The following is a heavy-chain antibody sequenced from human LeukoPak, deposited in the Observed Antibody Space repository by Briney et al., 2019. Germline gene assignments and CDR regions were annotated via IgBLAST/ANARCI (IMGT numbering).Heavy chain of an antibody. D-gene: IGHD2-8*01. CDR3: ARAVLATKSEHWFDS. Sequence: PSKTLSLTCTVSGGSISSYYWSWIRQPPGKGLEWIGYIYYTGSTNYNSSLKSRVTISVDTSKNQFSLNLSSVTAADTAMYYCARAVLATKSEHWFDSWGQGTLVTVSS. CDR1: GGSISSYY. J-gene: IGHJ5*01. CDR2: IYYTGST. V-gene: IGHV4-59*01.